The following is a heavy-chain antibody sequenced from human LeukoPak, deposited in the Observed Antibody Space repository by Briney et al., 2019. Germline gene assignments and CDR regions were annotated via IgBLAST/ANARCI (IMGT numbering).Heavy chain of an antibody. CDR3: ARDMSGLAAAGTSGLDYYYMDV. J-gene: IGHJ6*03. D-gene: IGHD6-13*01. Sequence: ASVKVSCKASGYTFTGYYMHWARQAPGQGLEWMGWINPNSGGTNYAQKFQGRVTMTRDTSISTAYMELSRLRSDDTAVYYCARDMSGLAAAGTSGLDYYYMDVWGKGTTVTVSS. CDR1: GYTFTGYY. CDR2: INPNSGGT. V-gene: IGHV1-2*02.